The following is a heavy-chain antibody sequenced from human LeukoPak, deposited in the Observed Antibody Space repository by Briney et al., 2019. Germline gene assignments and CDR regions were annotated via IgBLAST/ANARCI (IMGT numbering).Heavy chain of an antibody. Sequence: PSETLSLTCAAYGGSFSGYYWSWIRQPPGKGLEWIGEINHSGSTNYNPSLKSRVTISVDTSKNQFSLKLSSVTAADTAVYFCVRVGVVVAATRWTTPRRSYYFDYWGQGTLVTVSS. V-gene: IGHV4-34*01. CDR3: VRVGVVVAATRWTTPRRSYYFDY. CDR1: GGSFSGYY. D-gene: IGHD2-15*01. J-gene: IGHJ4*02. CDR2: INHSGST.